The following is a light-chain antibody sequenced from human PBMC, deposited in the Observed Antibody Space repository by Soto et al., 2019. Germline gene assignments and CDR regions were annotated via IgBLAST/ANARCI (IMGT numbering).Light chain of an antibody. Sequence: QLTQSPSSLSASVGDRVTLPCRASQSISSYLNWYQQKPGKAPKLLIYDASSLESGVPSRFSGSGSGTEFTLTISSLQPDDFATYYCQQYNSWWTSGQGTKVDI. CDR2: DAS. CDR3: QQYNSWWT. V-gene: IGKV1-5*01. CDR1: QSISSY. J-gene: IGKJ1*01.